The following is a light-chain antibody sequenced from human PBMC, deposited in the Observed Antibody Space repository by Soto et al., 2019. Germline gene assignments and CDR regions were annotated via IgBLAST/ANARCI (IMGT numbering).Light chain of an antibody. CDR1: QSLSNNF. Sequence: ETVMTQSPGTLSLSPGERATLSCRASQSLSNNFLAWYQQKPGQAPRLLIYAASRRATGIPDRFSGSGSGTDFTLTISRLEPEDFAVYYCQQYGSSRITFGQGTRLEIK. CDR3: QQYGSSRIT. V-gene: IGKV3-20*01. J-gene: IGKJ5*01. CDR2: AAS.